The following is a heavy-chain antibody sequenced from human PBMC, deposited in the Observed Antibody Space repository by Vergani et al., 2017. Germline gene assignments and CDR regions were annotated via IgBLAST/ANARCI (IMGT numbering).Heavy chain of an antibody. CDR3: GRGSDNYN. CDR2: ISKDGTHD. D-gene: IGHD5-24*01. J-gene: IGHJ4*02. CDR1: GFGFKNFA. V-gene: IGHV3-30*03. Sequence: QVSLVESGGGVVQPGRSLTLTCSASGFGFKNFAMHWVRQAPGKGLEWVATISKDGTHDYYEPSVRGRFAVSRDNFKNTMYLQMNSLRVEDTAVYYCGRGSDNYNWGQGTLLTVSS.